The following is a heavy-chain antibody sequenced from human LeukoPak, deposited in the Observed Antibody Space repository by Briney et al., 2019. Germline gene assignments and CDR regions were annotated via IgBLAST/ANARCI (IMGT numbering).Heavy chain of an antibody. CDR1: GFTFSSYE. D-gene: IGHD6-19*01. V-gene: IGHV3-48*03. CDR3: ARSVQWLPY. CDR2: ISGSGTTM. Sequence: GGSLRLSCVAPGFTFSSYEMNWLRPSPGKGLEWVSYISGSGTTMYYADSVRGRFTISRDNAKNSLYLQMNSLRAEDTAIYYCARSVQWLPYWGQGTLVTVSS. J-gene: IGHJ4*02.